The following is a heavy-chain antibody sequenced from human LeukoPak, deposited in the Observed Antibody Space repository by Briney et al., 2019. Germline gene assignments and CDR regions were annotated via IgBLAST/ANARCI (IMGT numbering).Heavy chain of an antibody. CDR1: GFTFSSCE. V-gene: IGHV3-48*03. Sequence: GGSLRLSCAASGFTFSSCEMNWVRQAPGKGLEWVSYISSSGSTIYYADSVKGRFTISRDNAKNSLYLQMNSLRAEDTAVYYCAVATAPFDYWGQGTLVTVSS. CDR3: AVATAPFDY. CDR2: ISSSGSTI. J-gene: IGHJ4*02. D-gene: IGHD5-12*01.